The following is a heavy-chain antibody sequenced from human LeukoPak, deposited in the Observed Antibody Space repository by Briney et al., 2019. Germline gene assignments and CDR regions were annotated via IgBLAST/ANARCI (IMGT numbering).Heavy chain of an antibody. D-gene: IGHD6-13*01. V-gene: IGHV4-4*08. CDR2: IYTSGST. CDR1: GGSISSYY. Sequence: SETLSLTCTVSGGSISSYYWSWIRQPPGKGLEWIGRIYTSGSTNYNPSLKSRVTISVDTSKNQFSLKLSSVTAADTAVYYCARWLYSSSTYYFDYWGQGTLVTVSS. J-gene: IGHJ4*02. CDR3: ARWLYSSSTYYFDY.